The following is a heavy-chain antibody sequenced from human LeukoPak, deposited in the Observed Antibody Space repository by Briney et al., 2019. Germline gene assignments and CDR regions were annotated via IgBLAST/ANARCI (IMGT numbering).Heavy chain of an antibody. D-gene: IGHD2-2*01. CDR2: INPNSGGT. CDR3: ARGKGEIVVVPGRSPFKYHYYLDV. J-gene: IGHJ6*03. Sequence: ASVKVSCKASGYTFTGYYMHWVRQAPGQGLEWMGWINPNSGGTNYAQKFQGRVTMTRDTSISTAYMELSRLRSDDTAVYYCARGKGEIVVVPGRSPFKYHYYLDVWGKGTTVTVSS. V-gene: IGHV1-2*02. CDR1: GYTFTGYY.